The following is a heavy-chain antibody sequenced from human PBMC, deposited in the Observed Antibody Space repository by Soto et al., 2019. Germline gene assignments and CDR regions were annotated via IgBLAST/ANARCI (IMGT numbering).Heavy chain of an antibody. J-gene: IGHJ6*02. V-gene: IGHV3-33*01. CDR2: ILYDGSNK. D-gene: IGHD3-10*01. Sequence: PGGSLRLSCAASGFTFSSYGMHWVRQAPGKGLEWVAVILYDGSNKYYADSVKGRFTISRDNSKNTLYLQMNSLRAEDTAVFYCAIDRNEVRGVITRPFWYYAMDVWGQGTPVTVSS. CDR3: AIDRNEVRGVITRPFWYYAMDV. CDR1: GFTFSSYG.